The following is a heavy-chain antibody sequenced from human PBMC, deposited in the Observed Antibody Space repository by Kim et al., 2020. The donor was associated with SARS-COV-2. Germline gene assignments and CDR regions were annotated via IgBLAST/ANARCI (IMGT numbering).Heavy chain of an antibody. J-gene: IGHJ4*02. CDR3: AREGHSVGRYTGLDY. D-gene: IGHD5-12*01. V-gene: IGHV3-49*02. Sequence: ASVKGRFTITRDNSESIAYLQMNNLTIEDTAVYYCAREGHSVGRYTGLDYWGQGTLVTVSS.